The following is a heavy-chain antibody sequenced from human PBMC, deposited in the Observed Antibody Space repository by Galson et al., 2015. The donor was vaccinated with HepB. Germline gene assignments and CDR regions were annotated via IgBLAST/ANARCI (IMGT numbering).Heavy chain of an antibody. V-gene: IGHV3-33*08. CDR3: ARTGWGWYYFDY. D-gene: IGHD2-21*01. J-gene: IGHJ4*02. CDR2: IWYDGSNK. CDR1: GFTFSSYG. Sequence: SLRLSCAASGFTFSSYGMHWVRQAPGKGLEWVAVIWYDGSNKYYADSVKGRFTISRDNSKNTLYLQMNSLRAEDTAVYYCARTGWGWYYFDYWGQGTLVTVSS.